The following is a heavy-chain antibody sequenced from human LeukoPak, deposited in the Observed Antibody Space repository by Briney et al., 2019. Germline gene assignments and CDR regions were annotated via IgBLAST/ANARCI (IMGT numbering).Heavy chain of an antibody. D-gene: IGHD3-9*01. J-gene: IGHJ4*02. V-gene: IGHV3-23*01. CDR3: AKVHTLYYDILTGYPDY. CDR1: GVTFSSYA. CDR2: ISGSGGST. Sequence: GGSLRLSCAASGVTFSSYAMSWVRQAPGKGLEWVSAISGSGGSTYYADSVKGRFTISRDNSKNTMYLQMNSMRAEDTAVYYCAKVHTLYYDILTGYPDYWGQGTLVTVSS.